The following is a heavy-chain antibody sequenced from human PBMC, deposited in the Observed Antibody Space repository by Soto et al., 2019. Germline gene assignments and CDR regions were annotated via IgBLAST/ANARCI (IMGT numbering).Heavy chain of an antibody. V-gene: IGHV3-30*04. CDR1: GFTFSSYA. CDR2: ISYDGRNK. D-gene: IGHD6-19*01. CDR3: ARASSGWYKDAFDI. J-gene: IGHJ3*02. Sequence: QVQLVESGGGVVQPGRSLRLSCAASGFTFSSYAMHWVRQAPGKGLEWVAVISYDGRNKYSADSVKGRFTISRDNSKNTLYLQMNSLRDEDTAVYYCARASSGWYKDAFDIWGQGTMVTVSS.